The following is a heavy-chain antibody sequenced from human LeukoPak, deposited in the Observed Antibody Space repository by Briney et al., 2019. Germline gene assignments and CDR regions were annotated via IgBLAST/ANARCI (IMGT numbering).Heavy chain of an antibody. J-gene: IGHJ5*02. CDR1: GYTFTDYY. D-gene: IGHD1-26*01. V-gene: IGHV1-2*02. CDR3: ARVGATYSGDP. Sequence: GVSVNVSCKASGYTFTDYYIHWVRQAPGQGLEWMAWIDPNSGATNYAQKFQGRITMTRDTSISTAYMELSRLRSDDTAVYYCARVGATYSGDPWGQGTLVTVSS. CDR2: IDPNSGAT.